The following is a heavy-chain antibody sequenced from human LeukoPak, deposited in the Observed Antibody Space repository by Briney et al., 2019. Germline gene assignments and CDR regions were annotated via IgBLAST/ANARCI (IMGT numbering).Heavy chain of an antibody. V-gene: IGHV1-69*13. D-gene: IGHD1-26*01. CDR1: RGTFSSHT. Sequence: SVKVSCKAPRGTFSSHTVNWARQAPGQGLEWMGGIIPIFGTAYYAQNFQGRVTITADESTNLVYMELSSLRSEDTAVYYCARDRGSAGEIDYWGQGTLVTVSS. CDR2: IIPIFGTA. J-gene: IGHJ4*02. CDR3: ARDRGSAGEIDY.